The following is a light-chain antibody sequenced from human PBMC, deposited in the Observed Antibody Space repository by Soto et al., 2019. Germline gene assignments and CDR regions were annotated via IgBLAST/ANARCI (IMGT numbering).Light chain of an antibody. CDR3: QQDYTSPRT. J-gene: IGKJ1*01. V-gene: IGKV4-1*01. CDR2: WAS. Sequence: DIVMTQSPDSLAVSLGERATINCKSSQTVLDSSNNRDYLTWYQQKPGQPPKLLIYWASTREFGVPDRFSGSGSGTDFTLAISSLQAGDVGVYYCQQDYTSPRTFGHGTKVEIK. CDR1: QTVLDSSNNRDY.